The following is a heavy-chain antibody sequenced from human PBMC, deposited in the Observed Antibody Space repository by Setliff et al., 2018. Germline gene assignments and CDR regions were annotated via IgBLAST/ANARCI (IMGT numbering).Heavy chain of an antibody. CDR2: IYYSGST. V-gene: IGHV4-39*07. J-gene: IGHJ4*02. CDR3: ARSGDYYGSGSYRLGY. D-gene: IGHD3-10*01. Sequence: SETLSLTCTVSGGSISTYYWSWIRQPPGKGLEWIGSIYYSGSTYYNPSLKSRVTISVDTSKNQFSLKLSSVTAADTAVYYCARSGDYYGSGSYRLGYWGQGTLVTVSS. CDR1: GGSISTYY.